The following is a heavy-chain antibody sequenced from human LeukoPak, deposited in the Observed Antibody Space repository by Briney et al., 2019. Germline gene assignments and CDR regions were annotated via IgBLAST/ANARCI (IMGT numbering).Heavy chain of an antibody. CDR3: AKEGTYYYDSSGYYFDY. D-gene: IGHD3-22*01. Sequence: GGTLRLSCAASGFTFSSYGMSWVRQAPGKGLEWVSAISGSGGSTYYADSVKGRFTISRDNSKNTLYLQMNSLRAEDTAVYYCAKEGTYYYDSSGYYFDYWGQGTLVTVSS. CDR2: ISGSGGST. J-gene: IGHJ4*02. V-gene: IGHV3-23*01. CDR1: GFTFSSYG.